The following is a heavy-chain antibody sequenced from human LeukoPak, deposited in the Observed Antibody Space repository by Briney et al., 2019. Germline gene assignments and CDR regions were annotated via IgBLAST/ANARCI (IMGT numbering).Heavy chain of an antibody. J-gene: IGHJ6*03. CDR3: ARHKYETGPTHMDV. CDR2: IYPGDSDT. CDR1: GYSFTSYW. Sequence: GGSLRLSCKGSGYSFTSYWIGWVRQMPGKGLEWMGIIYPGDSDTRYSPSFQGQVTISADKSISTAYLQWSSLKASDTAMYYCARHKYETGPTHMDVGGKGTTVSVYS. V-gene: IGHV5-51*01. D-gene: IGHD1-1*01.